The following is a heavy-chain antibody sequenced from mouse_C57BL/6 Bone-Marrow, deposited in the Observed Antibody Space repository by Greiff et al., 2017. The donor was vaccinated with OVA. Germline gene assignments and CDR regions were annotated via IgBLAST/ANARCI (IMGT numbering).Heavy chain of an antibody. V-gene: IGHV1-55*01. D-gene: IGHD1-1*01. J-gene: IGHJ1*03. CDR1: GYTFTSYW. Sequence: QVQLQQPGAELVKPGASVKLSCKASGYTFTSYWITWVKQRPGQGLEWIGDIYPGSGSTNYNEKFKSKATLTVDTSSSTAYMQRSSLTSEDSAVYDCARMCITTVARYFDVWGTGTTVTVSS. CDR3: ARMCITTVARYFDV. CDR2: IYPGSGST.